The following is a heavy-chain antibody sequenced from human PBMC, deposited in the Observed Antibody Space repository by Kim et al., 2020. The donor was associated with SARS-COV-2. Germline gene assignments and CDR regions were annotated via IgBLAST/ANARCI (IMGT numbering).Heavy chain of an antibody. Sequence: SETLSLICRVSGDSITANYWSWIRQPPGKGLEWIGVIDYNGNTNYNPSLKSRVTMSLDTSKNQFSLQLSSVTAADTAVYYCARCTLEVVAFDTWGQGTLVTVSS. CDR2: IDYNGNT. J-gene: IGHJ4*02. CDR1: GDSITANY. V-gene: IGHV4-59*01. CDR3: ARCTLEVVAFDT. D-gene: IGHD2-15*01.